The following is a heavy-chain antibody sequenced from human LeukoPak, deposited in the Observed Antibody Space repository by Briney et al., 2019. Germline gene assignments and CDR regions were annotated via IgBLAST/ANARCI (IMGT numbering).Heavy chain of an antibody. CDR3: ARDRCSGGSCYHGYFDY. J-gene: IGHJ4*02. D-gene: IGHD2-15*01. CDR2: INPSGGST. Sequence: ASVKVSCKASGYTFTSYYMHWVRQAPGQGLEWMGIINPSGGSTSYAQKFQGRVTMTRDMSTSTDYMELSSLRSEDTAVYYCARDRCSGGSCYHGYFDYWGQGTLVTVSS. V-gene: IGHV1-46*01. CDR1: GYTFTSYY.